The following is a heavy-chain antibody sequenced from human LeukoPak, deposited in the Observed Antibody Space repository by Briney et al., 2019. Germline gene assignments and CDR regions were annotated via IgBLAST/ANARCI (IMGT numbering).Heavy chain of an antibody. CDR1: GYTFTDYY. J-gene: IGHJ5*02. CDR2: VDPEDGET. V-gene: IGHV1-69-2*01. Sequence: GASVKVSCKVSGYTFTDYYMHWVQQAPGKGLEWMGLVDPEDGETIYAEKFQGRVTITADTSTDTAYMELSSLRSEDTAVYYCATPSRHKGWFDPWGRGTLVTVSS. CDR3: ATPSRHKGWFDP.